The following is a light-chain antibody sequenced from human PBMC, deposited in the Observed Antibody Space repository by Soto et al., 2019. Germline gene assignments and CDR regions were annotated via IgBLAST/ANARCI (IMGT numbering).Light chain of an antibody. V-gene: IGKV3-15*01. CDR2: GAS. J-gene: IGKJ4*01. CDR3: EEYRYWAGMI. CDR1: QSVSSN. Sequence: MTQSPSSLSAFVGDRVTLSCRASQSVSSNLAWYQQKPGQSPRLLMYGASTRATGIPARFSGSGSGTEFAIAVSRVRLEEFGVYICEEYRYWAGMIFGVGTRVDIK.